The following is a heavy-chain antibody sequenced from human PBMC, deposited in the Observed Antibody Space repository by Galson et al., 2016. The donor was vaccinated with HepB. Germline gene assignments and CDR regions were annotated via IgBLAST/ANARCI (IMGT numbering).Heavy chain of an antibody. D-gene: IGHD5-18*01. CDR3: AKGRGWVQYSFGPLDN. CDR2: ISGSSSYI. V-gene: IGHV3-21*01. J-gene: IGHJ4*02. Sequence: CLLLSCAASAFSFSTYNMNWVGQARGNALEWVSSISGSSSYIYYADSVKGRFTISRDNAKNSLFLQVNSLRAEDTAVYYCAKGRGWVQYSFGPLDNWGQGTLVTVSS. CDR1: AFSFSTYN.